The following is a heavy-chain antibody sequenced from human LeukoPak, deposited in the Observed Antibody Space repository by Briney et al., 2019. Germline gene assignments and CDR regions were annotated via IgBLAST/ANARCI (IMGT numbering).Heavy chain of an antibody. J-gene: IGHJ5*02. Sequence: SETLSLTCSVSGGSISSGGYYWNWIRQHPGKGLEWIGYIYHSGSTNYNPSLKSRVTISVDTSKNQFSLKLNSVTAADTAVYYCARDGRYCSSTSCQGWFDPWGQGTLVTVSS. D-gene: IGHD2-2*01. CDR3: ARDGRYCSSTSCQGWFDP. CDR1: GGSISSGGYY. V-gene: IGHV4-31*03. CDR2: IYHSGST.